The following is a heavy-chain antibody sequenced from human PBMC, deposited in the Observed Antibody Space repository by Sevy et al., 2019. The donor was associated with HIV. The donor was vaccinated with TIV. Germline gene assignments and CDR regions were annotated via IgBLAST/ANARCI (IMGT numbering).Heavy chain of an antibody. D-gene: IGHD1-26*01. CDR3: AREYLNTRWHNYYYYGMDV. V-gene: IGHV3-11*04. Sequence: GGSLRLSCAASGFTFCDYYMTWIRQAPGKGLEWVSHISTSGTTIYYADSVKGRFIISRDNAKNSLYLQMNSLRAEDTALYYCAREYLNTRWHNYYYYGMDVWGQGTTVTVSS. CDR1: GFTFCDYY. J-gene: IGHJ6*02. CDR2: ISTSGTTI.